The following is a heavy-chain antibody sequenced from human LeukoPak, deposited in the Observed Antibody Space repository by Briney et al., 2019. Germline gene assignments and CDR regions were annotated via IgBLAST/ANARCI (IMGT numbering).Heavy chain of an antibody. CDR1: GGSFSGYY. J-gene: IGHJ4*02. CDR2: INHSGRT. CDR3: AILYASGRYFDY. D-gene: IGHD3-10*01. Sequence: PSETLSLTCAVYGGSFSGYYWSWIRQPPGKGVEWIGEINHSGRTNYKPSLTSRGTISVDTSKNQFSLKLSSVTAADTAVYYCAILYASGRYFDYWGQGTLVTVSS. V-gene: IGHV4-34*01.